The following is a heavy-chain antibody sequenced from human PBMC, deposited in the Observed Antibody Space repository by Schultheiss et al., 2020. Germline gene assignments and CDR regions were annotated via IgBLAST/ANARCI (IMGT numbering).Heavy chain of an antibody. J-gene: IGHJ5*02. CDR1: GYTFTSYD. CDR2: MNPNSGNT. CDR3: ARVQIPDYGDYVSWFDP. Sequence: ASVKVSCKASGYTFTSYDINWVRQATGQGLEWMGWMNPNSGNTGYAQKFQGRVTMTRNTSISTAYMELSSLRSEDTAVYYCARVQIPDYGDYVSWFDPWGQGTLVNVSS. D-gene: IGHD4-17*01. V-gene: IGHV1-8*01.